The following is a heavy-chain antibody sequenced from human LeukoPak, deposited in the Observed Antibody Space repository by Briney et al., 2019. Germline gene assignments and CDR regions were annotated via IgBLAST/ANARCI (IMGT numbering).Heavy chain of an antibody. D-gene: IGHD6-25*01. V-gene: IGHV4-39*01. J-gene: IGHJ4*01. CDR1: GVSISSSSYY. CDR3: AKSGGYGLIDY. CDR2: IYSSGST. Sequence: SETLSLTCNVSGVSISSSSYYWGWIRQPPGKGLEWIGSIYSSGSTYYNSSLKSRVAISIDTSKNQVSLKMSSVTAADTAVYYCAKSGGYGLIDYWGQGTLVTVSS.